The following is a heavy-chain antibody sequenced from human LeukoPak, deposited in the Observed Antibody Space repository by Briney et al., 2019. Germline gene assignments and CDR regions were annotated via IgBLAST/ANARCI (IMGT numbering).Heavy chain of an antibody. D-gene: IGHD6-13*01. V-gene: IGHV1-18*01. CDR3: AGSSWYDPDWFDP. J-gene: IGHJ5*02. CDR1: GYTFTSYG. CDR2: ISAYNGNT. Sequence: ASVKVSCKASGYTFTSYGTSWVRQAPGQGLEWMGWISAYNGNTNYAQKLQGRVTMTTDTSTSTAYMELRSLRSDDTAVYYCAGSSWYDPDWFDPWGQGTLVTVSS.